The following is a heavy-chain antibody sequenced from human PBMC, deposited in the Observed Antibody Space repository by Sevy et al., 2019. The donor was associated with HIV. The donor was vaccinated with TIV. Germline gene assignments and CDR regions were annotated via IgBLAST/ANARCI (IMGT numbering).Heavy chain of an antibody. J-gene: IGHJ4*02. V-gene: IGHV4-39*02. Sequence: SETLSLTCTVSGGSISSSGDYWGWIRRPPGKGLEWIGSISYAGNTYYNPSLKSRATISVDTSNNHFSLKLTSMTAADTAVYYCASPLLYWFYWGPGILVTASS. CDR1: GGSISSSGDY. D-gene: IGHD2-8*02. CDR2: ISYAGNT. CDR3: ASPLLYWFY.